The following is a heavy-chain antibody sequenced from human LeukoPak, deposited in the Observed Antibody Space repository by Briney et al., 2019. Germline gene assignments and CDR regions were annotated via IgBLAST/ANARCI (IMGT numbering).Heavy chain of an antibody. D-gene: IGHD3-10*01. CDR2: FDPEDGET. CDR1: GYTLTELS. V-gene: IGHV1-24*01. CDR3: ARGPFYYGSGSYYTKDY. J-gene: IGHJ4*02. Sequence: ASVKVSCKVSGYTLTELSMHWVRQAPGKGLEWMGGFDPEDGETIYAQKFQGRVTMTEDTSTDTAYMELSSLRSDDTAVYYCARGPFYYGSGSYYTKDYWGQGTLVTVSS.